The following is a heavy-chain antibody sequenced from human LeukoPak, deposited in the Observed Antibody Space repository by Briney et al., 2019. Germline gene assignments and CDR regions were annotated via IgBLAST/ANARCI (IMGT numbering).Heavy chain of an antibody. CDR1: GFTFSNYV. Sequence: GGSLRLSCAASGFTFSNYVMNWVRQAPGKGLEWVSGISYSGANTHYADSVKGRFTVSRDNSRNTLHLEMNSLRAEDTAVYYCAKVRDTSGWYHFDNWGQGTLVTVSS. V-gene: IGHV3-23*01. J-gene: IGHJ4*02. CDR3: AKVRDTSGWYHFDN. CDR2: ISYSGANT. D-gene: IGHD6-19*01.